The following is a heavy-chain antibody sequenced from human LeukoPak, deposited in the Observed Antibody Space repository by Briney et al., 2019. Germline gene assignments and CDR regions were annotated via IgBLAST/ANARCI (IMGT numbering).Heavy chain of an antibody. Sequence: GGSLRLSCAASGFTFSSYGIHWVRQAPGKGLEWVAGMSYDGRNTFYADSVKGRFTISRDNSKNTLYLQMNSLRAEDTAVYYCAKGFSGYDYAFDIWGQGTMVTVSS. D-gene: IGHD5-12*01. J-gene: IGHJ3*02. CDR1: GFTFSSYG. V-gene: IGHV3-33*05. CDR3: AKGFSGYDYAFDI. CDR2: MSYDGRNT.